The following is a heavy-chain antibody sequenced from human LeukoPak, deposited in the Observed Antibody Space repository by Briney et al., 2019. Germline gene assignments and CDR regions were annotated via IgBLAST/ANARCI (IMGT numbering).Heavy chain of an antibody. V-gene: IGHV3-21*01. CDR2: ISSSSSYI. D-gene: IGHD3-10*01. Sequence: KAGGSLRLSCAASGFTFSSYSMNWVRQAPGKGLEWVSSISSSSSYIYYADSVKGRFTISRDNAKNSLYLQMNSLRAEDTAVYYCARAAHTSSGSYWGGVDYYYGLDVWGQGTTVTVSS. CDR3: ARAAHTSSGSYWGGVDYYYGLDV. CDR1: GFTFSSYS. J-gene: IGHJ6*02.